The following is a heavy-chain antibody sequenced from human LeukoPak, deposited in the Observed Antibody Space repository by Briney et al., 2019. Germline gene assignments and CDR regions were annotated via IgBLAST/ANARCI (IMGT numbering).Heavy chain of an antibody. CDR2: ISTSGSI. CDR3: ARQYYDILTGYYYYGMDV. CDR1: GGSISSGSYY. Sequence: SETLSLTCTVSGGSISSGSYYWNWIRQPAGKGLEWIGRISTSGSINYNPSLKSRLTISVDTSKNQFSLKLSSVTAADTAVYYCARQYYDILTGYYYYGMDVWGQGTTVTVSS. V-gene: IGHV4-61*02. J-gene: IGHJ6*02. D-gene: IGHD3-9*01.